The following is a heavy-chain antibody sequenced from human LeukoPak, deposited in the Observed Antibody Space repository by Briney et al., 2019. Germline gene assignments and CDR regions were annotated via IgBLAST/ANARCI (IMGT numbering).Heavy chain of an antibody. CDR1: GGSSSRYY. J-gene: IGHJ4*02. CDR2: IYYSGST. Sequence: TSSETLSLTCTVSGGSSSRYYWSWIRQPPGKGLEWIGNIYYSGSTNYNPSLKSRVTISVDTSKSHFSLRLSSVTAADTAVYYCARGTYSSPFDYWGQGTLVTVSS. D-gene: IGHD1-26*01. V-gene: IGHV4-59*01. CDR3: ARGTYSSPFDY.